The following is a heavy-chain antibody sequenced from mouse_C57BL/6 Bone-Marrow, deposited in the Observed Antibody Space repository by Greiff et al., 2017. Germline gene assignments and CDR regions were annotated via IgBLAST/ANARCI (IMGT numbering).Heavy chain of an antibody. J-gene: IGHJ1*03. CDR1: GYTFTSYW. CDR2: IDPSDSYT. Sequence: QVQLQQPGAELVKPGASVKLSCKASGYTFTSYWMQWVKQRPGQGLEWIGEIDPSDSYTNYNQKFKGKATLTVDTSSSTAYMQLSSLTSEDSAVYYCGTTVVAPYWYFDVWGTGTTVTVSS. D-gene: IGHD1-1*01. V-gene: IGHV1-50*01. CDR3: GTTVVAPYWYFDV.